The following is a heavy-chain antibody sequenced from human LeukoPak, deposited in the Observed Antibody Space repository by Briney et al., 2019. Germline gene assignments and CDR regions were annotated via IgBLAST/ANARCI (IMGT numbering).Heavy chain of an antibody. CDR2: IKQDGSEK. J-gene: IGHJ4*02. CDR1: GFTFSSYW. D-gene: IGHD6-19*01. Sequence: GGSLRLSCAASGFTFSSYWMSWVRQAPGKGLEWVANIKQDGSEKYYVDSVRGRFTISRDNAKNSLYLQMNSLRAEDTAVYYCARSGYSSGWGGDFDYWGQGTLVTVSS. CDR3: ARSGYSSGWGGDFDY. V-gene: IGHV3-7*01.